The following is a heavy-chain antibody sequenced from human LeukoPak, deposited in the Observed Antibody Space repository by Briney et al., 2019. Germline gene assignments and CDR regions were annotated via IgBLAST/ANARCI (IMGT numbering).Heavy chain of an antibody. J-gene: IGHJ3*01. CDR1: GPPLSNYY. CDR2: ILYSGTT. CDR3: AATVPFRSDAFDF. V-gene: IGHV4-59*07. D-gene: IGHD2-21*01. Sequence: SDTLSLTCIVSGPPLSNYYWNWIRQSPERGLEWLGYILYSGTTKYNPSLETRVTISLDPPKHPLSLKISSVTAEDTALYYCAATVPFRSDAFDFWGQGKVV.